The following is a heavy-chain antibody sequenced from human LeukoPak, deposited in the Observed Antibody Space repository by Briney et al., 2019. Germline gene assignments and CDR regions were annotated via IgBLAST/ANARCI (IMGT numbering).Heavy chain of an antibody. Sequence: GESLRLSCAASGFTFRNYEMNWVRQAPGKGLEWVSYIDTSTTTIYYADSVKGRFTISRDNAESSLYLQMNSLRAEDTALYYCARCRGGGSCDHWGQGTLVTVSS. V-gene: IGHV3-48*03. D-gene: IGHD2-15*01. J-gene: IGHJ5*02. CDR2: IDTSTTTI. CDR3: ARCRGGGSCDH. CDR1: GFTFRNYE.